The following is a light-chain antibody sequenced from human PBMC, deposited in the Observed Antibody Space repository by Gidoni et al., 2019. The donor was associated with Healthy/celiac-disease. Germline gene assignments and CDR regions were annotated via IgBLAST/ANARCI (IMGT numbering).Light chain of an antibody. V-gene: IGKV1-5*03. CDR2: KAS. CDR3: QQYNSYSPYT. Sequence: IQMTQSPSTLSASVGDRVTITCRASQSISSWLAWYQQKPGKAPKLLIYKASSLESGVPSRFSGSGSGTEFTLTISSLQPDDFATYYCQQYNSYSPYTLGQGTKLEIK. J-gene: IGKJ2*01. CDR1: QSISSW.